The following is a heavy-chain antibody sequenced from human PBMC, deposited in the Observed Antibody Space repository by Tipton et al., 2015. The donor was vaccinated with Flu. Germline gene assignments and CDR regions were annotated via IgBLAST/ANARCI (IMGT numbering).Heavy chain of an antibody. V-gene: IGHV3-64*01. D-gene: IGHD5-24*01. CDR3: ARGLVEMATSSYYYYGMDV. CDR2: ISSNGGST. CDR1: GFTFSSYA. J-gene: IGHJ6*02. Sequence: AVSGFTFSSYAMHWVRQAPGKGLEYVSAISSNGGSTYYANSVKGRFTISRDNSKNTLYLQMGSLRAEDMAVYYCARGLVEMATSSYYYYGMDVWGQGTTVTVSS.